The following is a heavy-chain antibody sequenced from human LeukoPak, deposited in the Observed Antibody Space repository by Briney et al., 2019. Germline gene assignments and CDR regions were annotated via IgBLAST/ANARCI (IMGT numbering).Heavy chain of an antibody. CDR2: ISTYNGNT. D-gene: IGHD5-12*01. CDR1: RHTFPIFD. Sequence: SVELLYNASRHTFPIFDITWVRHAPGQGLEWMSWISTYNGNTDYAEQFRGRISMSADTPTNTAYMELRSLRPDDTAIYYCATEKIGWLDPWGQGTLVTVSS. V-gene: IGHV1-18*01. CDR3: ATEKIGWLDP. J-gene: IGHJ5*02.